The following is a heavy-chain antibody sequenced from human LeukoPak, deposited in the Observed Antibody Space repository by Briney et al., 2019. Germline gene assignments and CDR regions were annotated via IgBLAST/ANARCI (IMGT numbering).Heavy chain of an antibody. CDR2: ISYDGSNK. Sequence: GGSLRLSCAASGFTFSSYAMHWVRQAPGKGLEWVAVISYDGSNKYYADSVKGRFTISRDNSKNTLYLQMNSLRAEDTAVYYCARDPFEEDSSGWYGAFDFWGQGTMVTVSS. V-gene: IGHV3-30*04. CDR1: GFTFSSYA. D-gene: IGHD6-19*01. J-gene: IGHJ3*01. CDR3: ARDPFEEDSSGWYGAFDF.